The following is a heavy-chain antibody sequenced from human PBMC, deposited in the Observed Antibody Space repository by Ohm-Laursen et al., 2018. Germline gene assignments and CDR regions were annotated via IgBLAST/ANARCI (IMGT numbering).Heavy chain of an antibody. CDR3: ARGRWITGSGWHAEYFQH. J-gene: IGHJ1*01. D-gene: IGHD6-19*01. Sequence: SLRLSCAASGFTFSSNWMNWVRQAPGKGLEWVGNINQDGGAKFYMDSVKGRFTISRDNAKNSLYLQMNSLRAEGTAVYYCARGRWITGSGWHAEYFQHWGQGTLVTVSS. V-gene: IGHV3-7*01. CDR2: INQDGGAK. CDR1: GFTFSSNW.